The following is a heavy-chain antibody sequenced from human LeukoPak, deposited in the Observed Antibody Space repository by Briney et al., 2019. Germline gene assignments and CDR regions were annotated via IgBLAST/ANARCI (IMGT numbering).Heavy chain of an antibody. CDR2: FYYSGST. Sequence: SETLSLTCTVSSGSINSRPYSWGWIRQPPGKGLEWLGSFYYSGSTYYKPSLKSRVTISVDTSKNQFSLKLSSVTAADTAVYYCARLVVSSWYHEVLLGRDYWGQGTLVTVSS. CDR1: SGSINSRPYS. CDR3: ARLVVSSWYHEVLLGRDY. D-gene: IGHD6-13*01. J-gene: IGHJ4*02. V-gene: IGHV4-39*01.